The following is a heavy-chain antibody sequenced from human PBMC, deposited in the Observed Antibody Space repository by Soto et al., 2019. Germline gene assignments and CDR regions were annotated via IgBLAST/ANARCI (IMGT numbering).Heavy chain of an antibody. J-gene: IGHJ4*02. CDR3: ARVDMVRAVTGYDFDY. D-gene: IGHD3-10*01. Sequence: SETLSLTCTVSGGSISSGDYDWSWIRQPPGKGLEWIGYIYYSGSTYYNPSLKSRVTISVDTSKNQFSLKLSSVTAADTAVYYCARVDMVRAVTGYDFDYWGQGTLVTVSS. CDR1: GGSISSGDYD. V-gene: IGHV4-30-4*01. CDR2: IYYSGST.